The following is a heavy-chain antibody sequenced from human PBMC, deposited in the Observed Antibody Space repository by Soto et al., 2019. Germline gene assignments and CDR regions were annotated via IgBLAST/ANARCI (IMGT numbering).Heavy chain of an antibody. CDR3: AKNHLPQSYYDLPWFDP. D-gene: IGHD3-3*01. V-gene: IGHV3-30*18. CDR2: ISSDGSDK. Sequence: GGSLRLSCAASGFIFSGYGMHWVRQAPGKGLEWMAIISSDGSDKYYADSVKGRFTISRDNSKNTLYLQMNSLRAEDTAVYYCAKNHLPQSYYDLPWFDPWGQGTLVTVSS. J-gene: IGHJ5*02. CDR1: GFIFSGYG.